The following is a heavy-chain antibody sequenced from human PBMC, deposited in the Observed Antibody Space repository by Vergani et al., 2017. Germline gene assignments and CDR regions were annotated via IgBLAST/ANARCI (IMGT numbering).Heavy chain of an antibody. J-gene: IGHJ2*01. V-gene: IGHV1-24*01. CDR2: FDPEDGET. CDR3: ATALPDFYVLGWYFDL. Sequence: QLVQSGTEVKKPGTSVKVSCKVSGYTLTELSMHWVRQAPGKGLEWMGGFDPEDGETIYSQKFQGRVTMTEDTSTDTAYMELSSLRSEDTAVYYCATALPDFYVLGWYFDLWGRGTLVTVSS. D-gene: IGHD2-21*02. CDR1: GYTLTELS.